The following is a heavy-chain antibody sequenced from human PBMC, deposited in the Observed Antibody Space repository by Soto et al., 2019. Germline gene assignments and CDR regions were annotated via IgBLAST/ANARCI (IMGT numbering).Heavy chain of an antibody. V-gene: IGHV3-74*01. CDR2: INSDESRT. D-gene: IGHD6-19*01. CDR3: ARGPTGWYGYDY. J-gene: IGHJ4*02. CDR1: GFTFSSSW. Sequence: EVQLVEPGGGLVQPGGSLTLSCAASGFTFSSSWMHWVRQAPGKGLVWVSHINSDESRTNYADSVKGRFTISRDNAKNTLYLQMNSLSAEDTALYYCARGPTGWYGYDYWGQGTLVTVSS.